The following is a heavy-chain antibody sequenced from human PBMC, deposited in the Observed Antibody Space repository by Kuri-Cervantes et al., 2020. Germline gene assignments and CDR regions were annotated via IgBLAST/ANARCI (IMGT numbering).Heavy chain of an antibody. V-gene: IGHV3-30*03. Sequence: GGSLRLSCAASGFTFSSYSMNWVRQAPGKGLEWVAVISYDGSNKYYADSVKGRFTISGDNSKNTLYLQMNSLRAEDTAVYYCARALEPYYNYYYMDVWGKGTTVTVSS. D-gene: IGHD1-1*01. J-gene: IGHJ6*03. CDR2: ISYDGSNK. CDR1: GFTFSSYS. CDR3: ARALEPYYNYYYMDV.